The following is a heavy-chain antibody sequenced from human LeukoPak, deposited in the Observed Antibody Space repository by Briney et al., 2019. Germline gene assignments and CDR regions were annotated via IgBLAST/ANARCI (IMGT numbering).Heavy chain of an antibody. V-gene: IGHV1-18*01. J-gene: IGHJ5*02. D-gene: IGHD2-2*01. CDR2: ISAYNGNT. CDR3: ARGRLGSTNWFDP. CDR1: GYTFTTYG. Sequence: GSSVKVSCKASGYTFTTYGISWVRQAPGQGLEGLGWISAYNGNTNYAQKLQGRVTMTTDTSTSTAYMELRSLRSDDTAVYYCARGRLGSTNWFDPWGQGTLVTVSS.